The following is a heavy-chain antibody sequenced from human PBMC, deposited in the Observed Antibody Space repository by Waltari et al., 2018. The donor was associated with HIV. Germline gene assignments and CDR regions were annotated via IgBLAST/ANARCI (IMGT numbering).Heavy chain of an antibody. CDR2: ITPFNGNT. Sequence: QMQLVQSGAEVKKTGSSVKVSCKASGYTFTYRYLHWVRQAPGQALEWMGWITPFNGNTNYSQNFQDRVTITRDRSMSTADMGLSSLRFEDTAMYYCARSRDYGSGKDYDMDVWGQGTTVTVSS. CDR1: GYTFTYRY. V-gene: IGHV1-45*02. J-gene: IGHJ6*02. D-gene: IGHD3-10*01. CDR3: ARSRDYGSGKDYDMDV.